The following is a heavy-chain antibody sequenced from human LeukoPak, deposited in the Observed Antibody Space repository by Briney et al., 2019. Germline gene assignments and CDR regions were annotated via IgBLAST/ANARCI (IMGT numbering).Heavy chain of an antibody. CDR2: ISGSGGST. D-gene: IGHD2-2*01. CDR3: ARGLGYCSSTSCFITDY. V-gene: IGHV3-23*01. CDR1: GFTFSSYA. Sequence: GGSLRLSCAASGFTFSSYAMSWVRQAPGKGLEWVSAISGSGGSTYYADSVKGRFTISRDNSKNTLHLQMNSLRAEDTAVYYCARGLGYCSSTSCFITDYWGQGTLVTVSS. J-gene: IGHJ4*02.